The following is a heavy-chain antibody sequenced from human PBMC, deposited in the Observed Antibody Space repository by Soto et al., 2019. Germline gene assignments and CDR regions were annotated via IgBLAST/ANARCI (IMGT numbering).Heavy chain of an antibody. Sequence: ASVKVSCKASGYTFTSYDINWVRQATGQGLEWMGWMNPNSGNTGYAQKFQGRITMTRNTSISTAYMELSSLRSEDTAVYYCARAVEWLYYYYGMDVWGQGTTVTVSS. CDR2: MNPNSGNT. J-gene: IGHJ6*02. V-gene: IGHV1-8*01. D-gene: IGHD3-3*01. CDR1: GYTFTSYD. CDR3: ARAVEWLYYYYGMDV.